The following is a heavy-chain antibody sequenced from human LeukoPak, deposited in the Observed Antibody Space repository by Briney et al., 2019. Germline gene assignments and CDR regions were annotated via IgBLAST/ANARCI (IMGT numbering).Heavy chain of an antibody. CDR1: GASITSSGYY. V-gene: IGHV4-39*07. J-gene: IGHJ3*02. D-gene: IGHD3-16*02. Sequence: SETLSLTCTVSGASITSSGYYWGWIRQPPGKGLEWIGTIYHSGSTYYNPSLKSRVTISVDTSKNQFSLRLSSVTAADTAVYYYARSYRYAFDIWGQGTMVTVSS. CDR2: IYHSGST. CDR3: ARSYRYAFDI.